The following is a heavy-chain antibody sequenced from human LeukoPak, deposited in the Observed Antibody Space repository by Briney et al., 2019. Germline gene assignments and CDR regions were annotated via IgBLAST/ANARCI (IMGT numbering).Heavy chain of an antibody. CDR3: ARDSRAAAGYYDY. D-gene: IGHD6-13*01. CDR1: GGSINSFY. Sequence: PSETLSLTCTVSGGSINSFYWSWIRQPPGKGLEWIGYIYYSGSTNYNPSLQSRVTMSVDTSKNQFSLKLSSVTAADTAVYYCARDSRAAAGYYDYWGQGTLVTVSS. J-gene: IGHJ4*02. CDR2: IYYSGST. V-gene: IGHV4-59*12.